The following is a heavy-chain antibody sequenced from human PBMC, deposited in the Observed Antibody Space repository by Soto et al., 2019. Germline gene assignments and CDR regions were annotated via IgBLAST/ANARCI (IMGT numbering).Heavy chain of an antibody. J-gene: IGHJ6*03. CDR3: ARGPDYREYYYYYYMDV. CDR2: IKQDGSEK. CDR1: GFTFSSYW. Sequence: GGSLRLSCAASGFTFSSYWMSWVRQAPGKGLEWVANIKQDGSEKYYVDSVKGRFTISRDNAKNSLYLQMNSLRAEDTAVYYCARGPDYREYYYYYYMDVWGKGTTVTVSS. V-gene: IGHV3-7*01. D-gene: IGHD4-4*01.